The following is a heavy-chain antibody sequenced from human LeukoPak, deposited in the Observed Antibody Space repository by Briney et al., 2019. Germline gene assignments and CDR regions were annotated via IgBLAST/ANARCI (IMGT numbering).Heavy chain of an antibody. Sequence: PGGSLRLSCAASGFTFSSYWMSWVRQAPGKGLEWVAVIWYDGSNKYYADSVKGRFTISRDNSKNTLYLQMNSLRAEDTAVYYCARDRDDFWSGYPNLDYWGQGTLVTVSS. J-gene: IGHJ4*02. V-gene: IGHV3-33*08. CDR1: GFTFSSYW. CDR2: IWYDGSNK. CDR3: ARDRDDFWSGYPNLDY. D-gene: IGHD3-3*01.